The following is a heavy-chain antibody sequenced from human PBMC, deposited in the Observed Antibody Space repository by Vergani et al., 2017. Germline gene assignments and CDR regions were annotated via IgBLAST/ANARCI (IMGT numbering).Heavy chain of an antibody. CDR1: GFTFSSYS. CDR2: IRYDGSNK. CDR3: AKDLDDILTGPFDY. Sequence: QVQLVESGGGVVQPGGSLRLSCAASGFTFSSYSMHWFRQAPGKGLEWVAFIRYDGSNKYYADSVKGRFTISRDNSKNTLYLQMNSLRAEDTAVYYCAKDLDDILTGPFDYWGQGTLVTVSS. D-gene: IGHD3-9*01. J-gene: IGHJ4*02. V-gene: IGHV3-30*02.